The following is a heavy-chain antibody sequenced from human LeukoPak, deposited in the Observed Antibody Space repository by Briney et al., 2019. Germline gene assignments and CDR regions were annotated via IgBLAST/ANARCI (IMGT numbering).Heavy chain of an antibody. CDR3: ASVPTPPYYYYYMDV. V-gene: IGHV4-34*01. D-gene: IGHD2-15*01. CDR1: GGSLSGYY. CDR2: INHSGTT. J-gene: IGHJ6*03. Sequence: SETLSLTCAVYGGSLSGYYWTWIRQPPGKGLEWIGEINHSGTTNYNPSLKSRVTISLDTSRNQFSLKLSSVTAADTAVYYCASVPTPPYYYYYMDVWGRGTPVTVSS.